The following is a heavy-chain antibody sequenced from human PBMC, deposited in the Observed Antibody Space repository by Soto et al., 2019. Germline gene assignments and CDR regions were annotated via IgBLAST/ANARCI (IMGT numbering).Heavy chain of an antibody. V-gene: IGHV3-72*01. J-gene: IGHJ5*01. D-gene: IGHD3-3*01. CDR1: GFTFRDRY. CDR2: TRDKAHSYTT. CDR3: ACALLDFCSICSFNS. Sequence: EVQLVESGGGLVKPGGSLRLSCVASGFTFRDRYVDWVRQAPGKGLEWVGRTRDKAHSYTTDYAASVRGRFTISRDDSRNSVSLQMHSLKPEDTALYYCACALLDFCSICSFNSWGQGTLVTVSS.